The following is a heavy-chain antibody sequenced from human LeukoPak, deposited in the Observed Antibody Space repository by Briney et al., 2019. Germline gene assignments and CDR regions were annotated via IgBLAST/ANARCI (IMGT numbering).Heavy chain of an antibody. J-gene: IGHJ4*02. Sequence: SQTLSLTCAISGDSVSSNSAAWNWIRQSPSRGLEWLGRTYYRSKWYNDYAVSVKSRITINPDTSKNQFSLQLNSVTPEDTAVYYCARESERGYSGLHLTYYFDYWGQGTLVTVSS. V-gene: IGHV6-1*01. CDR2: TYYRSKWYN. CDR1: GDSVSSNSAA. D-gene: IGHD5-12*01. CDR3: ARESERGYSGLHLTYYFDY.